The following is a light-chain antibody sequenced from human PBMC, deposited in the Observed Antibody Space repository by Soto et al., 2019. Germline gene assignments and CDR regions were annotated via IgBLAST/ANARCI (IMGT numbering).Light chain of an antibody. CDR3: QQYGSSPRT. Sequence: EIVLTQSPGTLSLSPGERATLSCRATQSVFNKYLAWYQQKPGQAPRLLISGASNRATGIPGRFSGSGSGTDFTLTISSLEPEDFAVYYCQQYGSSPRTFGQGTKVEI. CDR1: QSVFNKY. J-gene: IGKJ1*01. V-gene: IGKV3-20*01. CDR2: GAS.